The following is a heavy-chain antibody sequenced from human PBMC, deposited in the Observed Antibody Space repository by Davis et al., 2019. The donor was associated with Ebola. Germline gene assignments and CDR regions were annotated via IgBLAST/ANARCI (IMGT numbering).Heavy chain of an antibody. CDR3: ARDISTTVSAFDI. CDR2: IYYSGSA. V-gene: IGHV4-59*01. CDR1: GGSISSYY. J-gene: IGHJ3*02. Sequence: PGGSLRLSCTVSGGSISSYYWSWIRQPPGKGLEWIGYIYYSGSANYNPSLKSRVAISVDTSKNQFSLKLSSVTAADTAVYYCARDISTTVSAFDIRGQGTMVTVSS. D-gene: IGHD2/OR15-2a*01.